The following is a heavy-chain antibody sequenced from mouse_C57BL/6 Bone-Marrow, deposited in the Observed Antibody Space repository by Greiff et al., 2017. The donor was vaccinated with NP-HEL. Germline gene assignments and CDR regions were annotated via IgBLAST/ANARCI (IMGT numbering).Heavy chain of an antibody. Sequence: DVMLVESGEGLVKPGGSLKLSCAASGFTFSSYAMSWVRQTPEKRLEWVAYISSGGDYIYYADTVKGRFTISRDNARNTLYLQMSSLKSEDTAMYYCTSFYYYGSPFDYWGQGTTLTVSS. J-gene: IGHJ2*01. CDR2: ISSGGDYI. V-gene: IGHV5-9-1*02. CDR3: TSFYYYGSPFDY. D-gene: IGHD1-1*01. CDR1: GFTFSSYA.